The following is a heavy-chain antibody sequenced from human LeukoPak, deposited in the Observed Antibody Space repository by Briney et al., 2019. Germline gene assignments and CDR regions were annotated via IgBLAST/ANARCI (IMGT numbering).Heavy chain of an antibody. Sequence: GGSLRLSCAASGFTFSSFWMHWVRQAPGKGLVWVSRINSDGSSTSYADSVKGRFTISRDNAKNTLYLQMNSLRAEDTAVYYCATSHSSSWLSYWGQGTLVTVSS. CDR1: GFTFSSFW. V-gene: IGHV3-74*01. J-gene: IGHJ4*02. CDR2: INSDGSST. D-gene: IGHD6-13*01. CDR3: ATSHSSSWLSY.